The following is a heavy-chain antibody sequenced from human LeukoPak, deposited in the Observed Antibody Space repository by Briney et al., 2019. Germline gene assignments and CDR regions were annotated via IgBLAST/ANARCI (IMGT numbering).Heavy chain of an antibody. CDR3: ARGLMDY. D-gene: IGHD3-16*01. CDR1: GGSISSSSYY. V-gene: IGHV4-39*01. CDR2: IYYSGST. Sequence: SETLSLTCTVSGGSISSSSYYWGWIRQPPGKGLEWIGSIYYSGSTYYNPSLKSRVTISVDTSKNQFSLKLSSVTAADTAVYYCARGLMDYWGQGTLVTVSS. J-gene: IGHJ4*02.